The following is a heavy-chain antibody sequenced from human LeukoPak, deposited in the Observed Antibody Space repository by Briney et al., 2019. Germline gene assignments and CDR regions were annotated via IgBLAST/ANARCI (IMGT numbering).Heavy chain of an antibody. Sequence: GASVKVSCKAPGYTFTGYYMHWVRQAPGQGLEWMGIINPSGGSTSYAQKFQGRVTMTRDTSTSTVYMELSSLRSEDTAVYYCARDTYYYDSSGFGIGYWGQGTLVTVSS. J-gene: IGHJ4*02. V-gene: IGHV1-46*01. D-gene: IGHD3-22*01. CDR1: GYTFTGYY. CDR3: ARDTYYYDSSGFGIGY. CDR2: INPSGGST.